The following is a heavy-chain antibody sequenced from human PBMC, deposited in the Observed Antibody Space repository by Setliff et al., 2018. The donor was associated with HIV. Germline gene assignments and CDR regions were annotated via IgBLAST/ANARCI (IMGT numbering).Heavy chain of an antibody. V-gene: IGHV1-8*02. J-gene: IGHJ6*03. CDR1: GYTFTSYD. D-gene: IGHD6-19*01. CDR2: MNPNSGNT. Sequence: GASVKVSCKASGYTFTSYDINWVRQATGQGLEWMGWMNPNSGNTGYAQKFQGRVTMTRNTSISTAYMELSSLRSEDTAVYYCAGGAWYTSGWYSSRYMDVWGKGTTVTVSS. CDR3: AGGAWYTSGWYSSRYMDV.